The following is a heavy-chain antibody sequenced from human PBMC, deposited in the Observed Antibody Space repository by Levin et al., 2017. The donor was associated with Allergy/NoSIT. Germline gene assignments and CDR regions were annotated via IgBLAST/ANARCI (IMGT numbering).Heavy chain of an antibody. CDR3: ARESPSGYGHLDY. D-gene: IGHD5-12*01. V-gene: IGHV3-53*01. Sequence: GGSLRLSCAASGFTVSSNYMSWVRQAPGKGLEWVSVIYSGGSTYYADSVKGRFTISRDNSKNTLYLQMNSLRAEDTAVYYCARESPSGYGHLDYWGQGTLVTVSS. CDR1: GFTVSSNY. CDR2: IYSGGST. J-gene: IGHJ4*02.